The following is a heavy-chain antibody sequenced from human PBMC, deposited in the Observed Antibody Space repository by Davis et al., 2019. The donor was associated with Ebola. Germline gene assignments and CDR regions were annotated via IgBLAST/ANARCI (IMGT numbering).Heavy chain of an antibody. Sequence: ASVKVSCKASGYSFTNYGISWVRQAPGQGLEWMGWISAYNGNTNYAQKLQGRVTMTTDTSTSTAYMELRSLRSDDTAVYYCARAITMIVAGWFDPWGQGTLVTVSS. D-gene: IGHD3-22*01. CDR3: ARAITMIVAGWFDP. CDR1: GYSFTNYG. CDR2: ISAYNGNT. V-gene: IGHV1-18*01. J-gene: IGHJ5*02.